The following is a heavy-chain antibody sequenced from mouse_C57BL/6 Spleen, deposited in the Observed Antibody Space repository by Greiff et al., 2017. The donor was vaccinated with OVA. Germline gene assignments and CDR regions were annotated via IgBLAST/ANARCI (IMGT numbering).Heavy chain of an antibody. CDR1: GFNIKDYY. J-gene: IGHJ4*01. CDR2: IDPEDGDT. Sequence: EVQRVESGAELVRPGASVKLSCTASGFNIKDYYMHWVKQRPEQGLEWIGRIDPEDGDTEYAPKFQGKATMTADTSSNTAYLQLSSLTAEDTAVYYCTVVATDYAMDYWGQGTSVTVSS. V-gene: IGHV14-1*01. CDR3: TVVATDYAMDY. D-gene: IGHD1-1*01.